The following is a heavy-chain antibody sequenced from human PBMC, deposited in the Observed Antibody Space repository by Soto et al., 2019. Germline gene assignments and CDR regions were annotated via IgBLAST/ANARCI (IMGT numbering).Heavy chain of an antibody. V-gene: IGHV3-23*01. CDR1: GVTFSIYA. CDR3: AKAFSWYDY. J-gene: IGHJ4*02. Sequence: EVQLLESGGGLIQPGGSLRRSCAASGVTFSIYAMNSVRRAPGKGLEWVSGIGGSGGSTYYADSVKGRFTISRDNSKNTLYLQMSSLRAEDTAVYYCAKAFSWYDYWGQGTLVTVSS. D-gene: IGHD6-13*01. CDR2: IGGSGGST.